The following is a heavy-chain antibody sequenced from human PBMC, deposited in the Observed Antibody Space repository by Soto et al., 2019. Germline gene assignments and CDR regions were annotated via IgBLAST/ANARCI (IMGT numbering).Heavy chain of an antibody. CDR2: VSGTGGST. D-gene: IGHD5-12*01. CDR3: AKDSTRSFIVATIADFGS. V-gene: IGHV3-23*01. J-gene: IGHJ4*02. CDR1: GFSFSSYA. Sequence: EVHLLESGGGLVQPGGSVRLSCAASGFSFSSYAMSWVRQAPGKGLEWVSSVSGTGGSTYYADSVKGRFTISRDNSKNTLYLQMNSLRAEDTAVYYCAKDSTRSFIVATIADFGSWGQGTLVTVSS.